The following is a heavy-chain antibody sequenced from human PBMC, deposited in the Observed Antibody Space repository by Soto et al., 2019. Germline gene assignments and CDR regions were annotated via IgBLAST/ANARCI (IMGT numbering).Heavy chain of an antibody. Sequence: GGSLRLSCAASGFTFSSYSMNWVRQAPGKGLEWVSSISSSSSYIYYADSVKGRFTISRDNAKDSLYLQMNSLRAEDTAVYYCARDHGIAAAGYYYYYYMDVWGKGTTVTVSS. CDR3: ARDHGIAAAGYYYYYYMDV. CDR2: ISSSSSYI. CDR1: GFTFSSYS. V-gene: IGHV3-21*01. J-gene: IGHJ6*03. D-gene: IGHD6-13*01.